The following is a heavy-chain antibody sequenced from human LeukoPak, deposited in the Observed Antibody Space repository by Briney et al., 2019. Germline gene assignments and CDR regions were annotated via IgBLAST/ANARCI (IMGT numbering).Heavy chain of an antibody. J-gene: IGHJ4*02. Sequence: GGSLRLSCAASGFTFSSYGMHWVRQAPGKGLEWVAFIRYDGSNEYYADSVKRRFTISRDNSKNTLYLQMNSLRAEDTAVYSCAKDLTTVTSQGDYWGQGTLVTVSS. V-gene: IGHV3-30*02. D-gene: IGHD4-17*01. CDR3: AKDLTTVTSQGDY. CDR2: IRYDGSNE. CDR1: GFTFSSYG.